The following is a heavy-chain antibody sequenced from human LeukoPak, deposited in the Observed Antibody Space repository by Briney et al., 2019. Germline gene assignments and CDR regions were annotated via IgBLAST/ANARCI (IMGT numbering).Heavy chain of an antibody. CDR2: IPYDGSNK. V-gene: IGHV3-30*18. D-gene: IGHD6-13*01. CDR3: ANSVAAAGTIQQN. J-gene: IGHJ4*02. CDR1: GFTFSSYG. Sequence: PGRSLRLSCAASGFTFSSYGMHWVRQAPGKGLEWVAVIPYDGSNKYYADSVKGRFTISRDNSKNTLYLQMNSLRAEDTAVYYCANSVAAAGTIQQNWGQGTLVTVSS.